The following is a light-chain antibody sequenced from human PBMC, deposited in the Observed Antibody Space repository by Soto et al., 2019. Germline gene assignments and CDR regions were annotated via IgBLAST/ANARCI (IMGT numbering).Light chain of an antibody. Sequence: DIHMTQSPSTLSVSVRDRVTLTCRASQSISSWLGWYQQKPRKAPKLLIYDASSLKSGLPSRFSGSGSGTEFTLTISSLQPDDFATYCWQHYNSYCQTFGQGTKVDIK. CDR1: QSISSW. J-gene: IGKJ1*01. CDR2: DAS. V-gene: IGKV1-5*01. CDR3: QHYNSYCQT.